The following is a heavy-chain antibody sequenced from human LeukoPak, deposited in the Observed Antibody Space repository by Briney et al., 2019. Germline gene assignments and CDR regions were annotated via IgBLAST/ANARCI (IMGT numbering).Heavy chain of an antibody. V-gene: IGHV1-46*01. J-gene: IGHJ6*03. Sequence: GASVKVSCKASGYTFTSYYMHWVRQAPGQGLEWMGIINPSGGSTSYAQKFQGRVTMTRDTSISTAYMELSRLRSDDTAVYYCARDWQGKLTIFGVDDYYYYMDVWGKGTTVTVSS. CDR1: GYTFTSYY. CDR2: INPSGGST. D-gene: IGHD3-3*01. CDR3: ARDWQGKLTIFGVDDYYYYMDV.